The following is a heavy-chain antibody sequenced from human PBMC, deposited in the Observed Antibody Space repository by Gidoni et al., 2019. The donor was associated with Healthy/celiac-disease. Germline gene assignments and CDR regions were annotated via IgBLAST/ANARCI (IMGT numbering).Heavy chain of an antibody. Sequence: EVQLVESGGGLVQPGGSLRLSCAASGFTFSSYSMNWVRQAPGKGLEWFSYIRSSSSTIYYADSVKGRFTISRDNAKNSLYLQMNSLRDEDTAVYYCARDASYYDSSGWNYWGQGTLVTVSS. CDR2: IRSSSSTI. J-gene: IGHJ4*02. V-gene: IGHV3-48*02. CDR1: GFTFSSYS. D-gene: IGHD3-22*01. CDR3: ARDASYYDSSGWNY.